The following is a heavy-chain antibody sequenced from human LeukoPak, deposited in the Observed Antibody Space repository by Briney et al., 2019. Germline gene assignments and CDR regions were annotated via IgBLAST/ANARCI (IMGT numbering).Heavy chain of an antibody. J-gene: IGHJ4*02. CDR1: GFTFSTYG. D-gene: IGHD2-15*01. CDR2: IRYDGSYK. V-gene: IGHV3-30*02. CDR3: AKSFPLPARLGYCSGGSCPFDY. Sequence: GGSLRLSCAASGFTFSTYGMHWVRQAPGKGLEWVAFIRYDGSYKYYADSVKGRFTISRDNSKNTLYLQMNSLRAEDTAVYYCAKSFPLPARLGYCSGGSCPFDYWGQGTLVTVSS.